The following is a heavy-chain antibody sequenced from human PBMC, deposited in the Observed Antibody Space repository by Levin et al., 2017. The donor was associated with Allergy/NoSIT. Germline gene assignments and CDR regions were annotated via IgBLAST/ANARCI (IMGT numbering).Heavy chain of an antibody. CDR1: GYIFTDYH. D-gene: IGHD2-2*01. V-gene: IGHV1-2*02. J-gene: IGHJ6*03. CDR2: INPNSGGT. CDR3: ARFLGPCSSASCPMYYYFYYMDV. Sequence: GESLKISCKASGYIFTDYHLHWVRQAPGQGLEWMGWINPNSGGTKYAQKFQGRVTMTRDTSISTAYMDLSSLRTDDTALYYCARFLGPCSSASCPMYYYFYYMDVWGKGTTVTVSS.